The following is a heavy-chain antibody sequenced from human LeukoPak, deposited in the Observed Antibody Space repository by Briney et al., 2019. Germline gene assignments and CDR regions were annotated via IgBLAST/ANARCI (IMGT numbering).Heavy chain of an antibody. D-gene: IGHD4-17*01. CDR1: GYTFTGYY. CDR3: ARDKTVTPKYYMDV. Sequence: ASVKVSCKASGYTFTGYYMHWVRQAPGQGLEWMGWINPNSGGTNYAQKFQGRVTMTRDTSISTAYMELSRLRSDDTAVYYCARDKTVTPKYYMDVWGKGTTVTVSS. J-gene: IGHJ6*03. CDR2: INPNSGGT. V-gene: IGHV1-2*02.